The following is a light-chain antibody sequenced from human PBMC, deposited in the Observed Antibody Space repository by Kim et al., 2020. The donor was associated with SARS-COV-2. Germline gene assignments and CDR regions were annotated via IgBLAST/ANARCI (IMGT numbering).Light chain of an antibody. Sequence: GDRVTITCRASHTISNWLAWYEQKPGKAPKLLIYDASSLEDGVPSRFSGRRSGTEYTLNNSNMQPDDFASDYCEPYNTNSSIFGQGTKV. CDR1: HTISNW. CDR2: DAS. V-gene: IGKV1-5*01. J-gene: IGKJ2*01. CDR3: EPYNTNSSI.